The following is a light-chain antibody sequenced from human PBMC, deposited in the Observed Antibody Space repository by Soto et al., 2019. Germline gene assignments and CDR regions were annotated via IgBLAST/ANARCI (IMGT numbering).Light chain of an antibody. J-gene: IGKJ5*01. Sequence: GERATLSCRGSQSVSSYLAWYQQKPGQAPRLLIYDASNRATGIPARFSGSGSGTDFTLTISSLEPEDFAVYYCQQRGDWPPITFGQGTRLEIK. CDR2: DAS. CDR1: QSVSSY. CDR3: QQRGDWPPIT. V-gene: IGKV3-11*01.